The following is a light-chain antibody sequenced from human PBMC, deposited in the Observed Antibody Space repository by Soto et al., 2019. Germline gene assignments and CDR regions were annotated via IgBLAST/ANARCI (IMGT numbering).Light chain of an antibody. V-gene: IGKV3-15*01. CDR1: QSVSSN. CDR3: QQYNNWPQT. Sequence: EIVMTQSPATLSVSPGERATLSCRASQSVSSNLAWYQQKPGQAPRFLIYDASTRATGIPARFSGSGSGTEFTLTISSLQSEDFAVYYCQQYNNWPQTFGQGTKVEIK. CDR2: DAS. J-gene: IGKJ1*01.